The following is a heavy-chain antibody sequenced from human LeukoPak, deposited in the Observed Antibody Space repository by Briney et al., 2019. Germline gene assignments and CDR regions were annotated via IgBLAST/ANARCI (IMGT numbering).Heavy chain of an antibody. V-gene: IGHV3-30*04. CDR3: ASTRIMITFGGLWPFDY. D-gene: IGHD3-16*01. J-gene: IGHJ4*02. CDR1: GFTFSSYA. CDR2: ISYDGSNK. Sequence: GGSLRLSCAASGFTFSSYAMHWVRQAPGKGLEWVAVISYDGSNKYYADSVKGRFTISRENSRNTLYLQMNSLRAEDTAVYYCASTRIMITFGGLWPFDYWGQGTLVTVSS.